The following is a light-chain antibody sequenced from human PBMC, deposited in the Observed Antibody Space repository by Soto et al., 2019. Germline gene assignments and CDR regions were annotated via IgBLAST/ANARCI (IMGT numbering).Light chain of an antibody. Sequence: QSVLTQPPSASGTPGQRVTISCSGRSSNIGSNYVYWYQQLPGTTPKLLIYRNNQRPSGVPDRFSGSKSGTSASLAISGLRSEDEADYYCAAWDDSLSGVVFGGGTKVIVL. CDR3: AAWDDSLSGVV. J-gene: IGLJ2*01. CDR2: RNN. V-gene: IGLV1-47*01. CDR1: SSNIGSNY.